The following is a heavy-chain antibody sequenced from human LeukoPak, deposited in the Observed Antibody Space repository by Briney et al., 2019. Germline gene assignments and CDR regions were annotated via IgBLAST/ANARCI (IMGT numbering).Heavy chain of an antibody. Sequence: WASVKVSCKASGGTFSSYAISWVRQAPGQGLEWMGRMIPIFGIANYAQKFQGRVTITEDNSTSTGYMELRSLRSKDTAVYYCARDTGPIRWELPGAFDYWGQGTLVTVSS. CDR1: GGTFSSYA. CDR3: ARDTGPIRWELPGAFDY. D-gene: IGHD1-26*01. V-gene: IGHV1-69*04. CDR2: MIPIFGIA. J-gene: IGHJ4*02.